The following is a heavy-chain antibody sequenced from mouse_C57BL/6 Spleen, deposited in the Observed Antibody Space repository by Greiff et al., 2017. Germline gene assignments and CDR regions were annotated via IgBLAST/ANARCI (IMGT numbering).Heavy chain of an antibody. Sequence: QVQLQQPGAELVKPGASVKMSCKASGYTFTSYWITWVKQRPGQGLEWIGDIYPGSGSTNYNEKFKSKATLTVDTSSSTAYMQLSSLTSEDSAVSFCATRPYSSDSESRVAYWGQGTLVTVSA. CDR1: GYTFTSYW. J-gene: IGHJ3*01. D-gene: IGHD2-5*01. V-gene: IGHV1-55*01. CDR2: IYPGSGST. CDR3: ATRPYSSDSESRVAY.